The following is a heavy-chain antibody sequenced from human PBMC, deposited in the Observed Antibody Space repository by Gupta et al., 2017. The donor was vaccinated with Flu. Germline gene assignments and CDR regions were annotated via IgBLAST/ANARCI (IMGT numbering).Heavy chain of an antibody. CDR3: AKALESSSSYYYGMDV. Sequence: EVQLLESGGGLVQPGGSLRLSCAASGFTFRSYAMSWVRQAPGKGLEWASAISGSCGSTYYADSVKGRFTISRDNSKNTLYLQMNSLRAEDTAVYYCAKALESSSSYYYGMDVWGQGTTVTVSS. CDR2: ISGSCGST. V-gene: IGHV3-23*01. D-gene: IGHD6-6*01. CDR1: GFTFRSYA. J-gene: IGHJ6*02.